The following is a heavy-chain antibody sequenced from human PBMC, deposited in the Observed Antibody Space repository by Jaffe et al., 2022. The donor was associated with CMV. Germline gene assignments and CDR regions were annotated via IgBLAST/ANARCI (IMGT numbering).Heavy chain of an antibody. CDR1: GGTFSSYA. CDR3: ARSRYYGSGMVV. J-gene: IGHJ6*04. V-gene: IGHV1-69*09. D-gene: IGHD3-10*01. Sequence: QVQLVQSGAEVKKPGSSVKVSCKASGGTFSSYAISWVRQAPGQGLEWMGRIIPILGIANYAQKFQGRVTITADKSTSTAYMELSSLRSEDTAVYYCARSRYYGSGMVVWGKGTTVTVSS. CDR2: IIPILGIA.